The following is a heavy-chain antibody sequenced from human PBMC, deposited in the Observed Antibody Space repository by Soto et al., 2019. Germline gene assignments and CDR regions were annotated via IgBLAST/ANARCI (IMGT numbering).Heavy chain of an antibody. CDR3: AKVLSKNYYYPFDF. J-gene: IGHJ4*02. D-gene: IGHD3-10*01. CDR2: ISGGSSVT. Sequence: GSLRLSCTASGFTFSDYAMAWVRQAPGKGLEWVSTISGGSSVTYYGDSVKARFTISRDNAKKTLFLQLNRLSAEDTATYYCAKVLSKNYYYPFDFWGQGTQVTVSS. V-gene: IGHV3-23*01. CDR1: GFTFSDYA.